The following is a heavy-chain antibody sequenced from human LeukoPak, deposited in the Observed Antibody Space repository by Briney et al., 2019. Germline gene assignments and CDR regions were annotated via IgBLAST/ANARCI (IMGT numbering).Heavy chain of an antibody. CDR1: GGSISSYY. CDR3: ARDSEQTMVRGAAFDY. CDR2: IYYSGST. Sequence: PSETLSLTCTVSGGSISSYYWGWVRQPPGKGLEWIGGIYYSGSTYYNPSLTRRGTILVETSKNHFSLKLSSVPAAHTAVYYCARDSEQTMVRGAAFDYWGQGTLVTVSS. V-gene: IGHV4-39*07. D-gene: IGHD3-10*01. J-gene: IGHJ4*02.